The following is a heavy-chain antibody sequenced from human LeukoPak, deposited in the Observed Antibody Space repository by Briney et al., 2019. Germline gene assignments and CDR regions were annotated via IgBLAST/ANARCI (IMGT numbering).Heavy chain of an antibody. CDR1: GFTFSDYY. CDR3: ARVEGLSQWELEVIDY. D-gene: IGHD1-26*01. V-gene: IGHV3-11*01. Sequence: GGSLRLSCAASGFTFSDYYMSWIRQAPGKGLEWVSYISSSGSTIYYADSVEGRFTISRDNAKNSLYLQMNSMRAEDTAVYYCARVEGLSQWELEVIDYWGQGTLVTVSS. CDR2: ISSSGSTI. J-gene: IGHJ4*02.